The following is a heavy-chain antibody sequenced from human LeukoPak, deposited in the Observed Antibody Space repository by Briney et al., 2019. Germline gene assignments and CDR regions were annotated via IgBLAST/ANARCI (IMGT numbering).Heavy chain of an antibody. V-gene: IGHV3-30*02. J-gene: IGHJ4*02. Sequence: GGSLRLSCAASGFTFSSYGMHWVRQAPGNGLEWVTFIRYDGSNKFYADSVKGRFTISRDNAKNSLYLQMNSLRAEDTAVYYCARDRWFGERGGYYFDYWGQGTLVTVSS. D-gene: IGHD3-10*01. CDR3: ARDRWFGERGGYYFDY. CDR1: GFTFSSYG. CDR2: IRYDGSNK.